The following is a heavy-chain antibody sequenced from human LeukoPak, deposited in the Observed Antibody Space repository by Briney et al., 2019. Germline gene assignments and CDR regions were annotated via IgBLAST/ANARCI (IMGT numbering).Heavy chain of an antibody. V-gene: IGHV3-21*01. D-gene: IGHD1-26*01. Sequence: GGSLRLSCAASGFTFSSYTMKWVRKAPGKGLEWVSSISSSSSYIYYADSVKGRFTISRDNAKNSLFLQMNSLRVEDTAVYFCARATWDPNYYYYMDVWGKGTTVTISS. CDR2: ISSSSSYI. CDR1: GFTFSSYT. J-gene: IGHJ6*03. CDR3: ARATWDPNYYYYMDV.